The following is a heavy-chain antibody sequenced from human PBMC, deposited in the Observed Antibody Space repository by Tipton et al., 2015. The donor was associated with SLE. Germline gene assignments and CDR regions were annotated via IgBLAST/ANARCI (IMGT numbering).Heavy chain of an antibody. J-gene: IGHJ5*02. V-gene: IGHV4-30-2*01. D-gene: IGHD3-3*02. CDR2: IYHSGST. CDR1: GGSISSGGYS. Sequence: TLSLTCAVSGGSISSGGYSWSWIRQPPGKGLEWIGYIYHSGSTYYNPSLKSRVTISVDRSKNQFSLKLSSVTAADTAVYYCARGPPFMEWERNWFDPWGQGTQVTVSS. CDR3: ARGPPFMEWERNWFDP.